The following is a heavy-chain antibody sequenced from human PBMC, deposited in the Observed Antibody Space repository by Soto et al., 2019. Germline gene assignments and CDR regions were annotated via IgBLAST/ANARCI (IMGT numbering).Heavy chain of an antibody. D-gene: IGHD3-22*01. V-gene: IGHV3-33*01. J-gene: IGHJ4*02. CDR2: IWYDGSNK. CDR1: GFTFSSYS. Sequence: PLGVSCAADGFTFSSYSMHWVRQAPDKGLEWLAVIWYDGSNKYYADSVKGRFTISRDNSKNTLYLQMNSLRAEDTAVYYCAREKEYYYDSSGYYLDYWGQGTLVTVSS. CDR3: AREKEYYYDSSGYYLDY.